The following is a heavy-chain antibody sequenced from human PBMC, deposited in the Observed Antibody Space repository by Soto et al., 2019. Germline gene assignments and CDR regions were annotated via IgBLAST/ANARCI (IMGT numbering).Heavy chain of an antibody. CDR2: ISATGGGT. J-gene: IGHJ4*02. V-gene: IGHV3-23*01. CDR1: GFTFSTYA. D-gene: IGHD6-25*01. Sequence: PGGSLRLSCAASGFTFSTYAMSWVRQAPGKGLEWVSTISATGGGTYYADSVTGRFTTSRDNSKTTLSLQMNSLRADDPAVYYCEQAESSGWPAFDYCGQGTVVTVS. CDR3: EQAESSGWPAFDY.